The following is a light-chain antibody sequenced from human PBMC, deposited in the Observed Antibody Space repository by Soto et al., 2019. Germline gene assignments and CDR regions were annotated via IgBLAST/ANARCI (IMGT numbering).Light chain of an antibody. Sequence: EIVLTQSPATLSLSPGERATLSCRASQSVNSNYVAWYQHKPGQGPRLLFYGATHRATGIPDRISGSGSGTDFTLIISRLEPEDFAVYYCQQYGNSPQTFGQGTKVEIK. V-gene: IGKV3-20*01. CDR2: GAT. J-gene: IGKJ1*01. CDR3: QQYGNSPQT. CDR1: QSVNSNY.